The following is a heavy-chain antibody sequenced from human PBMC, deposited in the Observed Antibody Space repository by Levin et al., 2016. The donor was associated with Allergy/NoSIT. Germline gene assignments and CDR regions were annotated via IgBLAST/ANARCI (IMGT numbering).Heavy chain of an antibody. V-gene: IGHV3-53*01. CDR2: IYSGGST. J-gene: IGHJ3*02. D-gene: IGHD2-2*02. Sequence: VRQAPGKGLDGVSVIYSGGSTYYADSVKGRFTISRDNSKNTLYLQMNSLRAEDTAVYYCARGGGYCSSTSCYTPAFDIWGQGTMVTVSS. CDR3: ARGGGYCSSTSCYTPAFDI.